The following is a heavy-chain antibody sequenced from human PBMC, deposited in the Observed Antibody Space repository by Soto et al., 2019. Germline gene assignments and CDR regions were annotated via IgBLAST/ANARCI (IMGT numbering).Heavy chain of an antibody. Sequence: PSETLSLTCAVYGGSFSGYYWSWIRQPPGKGLEWIGEINHSGSTNYNPSLKSRVTISVDTSKNQFSLKLSSVTAADTAVYYCARGYFDWFYYFDYWGQGTLVTVSS. CDR3: ARGYFDWFYYFDY. J-gene: IGHJ4*02. D-gene: IGHD3-9*01. CDR1: GGSFSGYY. V-gene: IGHV4-34*01. CDR2: INHSGST.